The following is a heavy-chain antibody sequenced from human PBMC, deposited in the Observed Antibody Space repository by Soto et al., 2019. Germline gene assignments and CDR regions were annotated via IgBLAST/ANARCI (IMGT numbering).Heavy chain of an antibody. J-gene: IGHJ6*02. Sequence: GASVKVSCKVSGYTLTELSMHWVRQAPGKGLEWMGGFDPEDGETIYAQKFQGRVTMTEDTSTDTAYMEPSSLRSEDTAVYYCATGAYYDFWSGYYTGYYGMDVWGQGTTVTVSS. CDR3: ATGAYYDFWSGYYTGYYGMDV. CDR1: GYTLTELS. V-gene: IGHV1-24*01. CDR2: FDPEDGET. D-gene: IGHD3-3*01.